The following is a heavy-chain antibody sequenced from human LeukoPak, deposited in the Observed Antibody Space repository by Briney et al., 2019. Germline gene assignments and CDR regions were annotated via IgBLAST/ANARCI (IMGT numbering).Heavy chain of an antibody. Sequence: GASVKVSCKASGYTFSSYYMHWVRQAPGQGLEWMGIINPSGGSTSYAQKFQGRVTMTRDMSTSTVYMELSSLRSEDTAVYYCARGDIVVVVAAMQWGGNWFDPWGQGTLVTVSS. J-gene: IGHJ5*02. CDR2: INPSGGST. D-gene: IGHD2-15*01. V-gene: IGHV1-46*01. CDR3: ARGDIVVVVAAMQWGGNWFDP. CDR1: GYTFSSYY.